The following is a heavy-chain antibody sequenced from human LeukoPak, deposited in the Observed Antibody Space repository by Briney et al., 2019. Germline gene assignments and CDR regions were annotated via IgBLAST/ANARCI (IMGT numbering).Heavy chain of an antibody. J-gene: IGHJ4*02. V-gene: IGHV3-23*01. D-gene: IGHD3-22*01. CDR1: GFIFNNYG. CDR3: AKGNSGYFFDL. Sequence: GGSLRLSCAASGFIFNNYGLVWVRQAPGKGLEWASAISNDGGGTTYADFVKGRFSVSRDNSKNTLFLQMNSLRAEDTALYYCAKGNSGYFFDLWGQGTLVTVSS. CDR2: ISNDGGGT.